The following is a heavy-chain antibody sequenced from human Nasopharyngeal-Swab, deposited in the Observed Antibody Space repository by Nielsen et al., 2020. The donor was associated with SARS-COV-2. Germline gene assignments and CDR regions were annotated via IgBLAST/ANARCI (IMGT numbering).Heavy chain of an antibody. J-gene: IGHJ6*03. CDR1: GFSLSPGGVG. CDR2: IYWNDDK. Sequence: SGPTLVIPTQTLTLTCTFSGFSLSPGGVGVGWIRHPPGKDLEWLALIYWNDDKRYSPSLKSRLTITKDTSKNQVVLTMTNMDPVDTATYYCAHSEGYCSSTSCYWGHYYYYMDVWGKGTTVTVSS. D-gene: IGHD2-2*01. CDR3: AHSEGYCSSTSCYWGHYYYYMDV. V-gene: IGHV2-5*01.